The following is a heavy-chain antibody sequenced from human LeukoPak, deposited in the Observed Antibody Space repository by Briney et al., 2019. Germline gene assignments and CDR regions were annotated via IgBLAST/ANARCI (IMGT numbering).Heavy chain of an antibody. CDR2: IIPIFGTA. V-gene: IGHV1-69*05. CDR3: ASRTLGELLVDY. D-gene: IGHD1-26*01. Sequence: HWASVKVSCKASGGTFSSYAISWVRQAPGQGLEWMGGIIPIFGTANYAQKFQGRVTITTDESTSTAYMELSSLRSEDTAVYYCASRTLGELLVDYWGQGTLVTVSS. J-gene: IGHJ4*02. CDR1: GGTFSSYA.